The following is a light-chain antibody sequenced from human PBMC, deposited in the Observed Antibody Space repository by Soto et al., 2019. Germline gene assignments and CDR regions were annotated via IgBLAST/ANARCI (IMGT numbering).Light chain of an antibody. CDR2: ETS. V-gene: IGKV1-5*03. CDR3: QQYYAYPGT. J-gene: IGKJ1*01. CDR1: EGVTNW. Sequence: DIQMTQSPSTLSASVGDRVTITCRASEGVTNWLAWYQQKSGKAPRLLMYETSSLQNGVPARFSGSGSGTDSTLTISGLQPDDFATYYCQQYYAYPGTFGQGTTVEI.